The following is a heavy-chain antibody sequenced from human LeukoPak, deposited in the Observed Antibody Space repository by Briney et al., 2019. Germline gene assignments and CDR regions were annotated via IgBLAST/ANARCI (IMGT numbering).Heavy chain of an antibody. J-gene: IGHJ4*02. V-gene: IGHV5-51*01. D-gene: IGHD6-19*01. Sequence: GESLKISCKGSGYNFGTSWIGWVRQMPGKGLERMGIIYPGDSDTRYTPSFQGQVTISVDKSITTAYLQWSSLKASDTAIYYCARRANSGWLLASYFDCWGQGTLVTVSS. CDR2: IYPGDSDT. CDR1: GYNFGTSW. CDR3: ARRANSGWLLASYFDC.